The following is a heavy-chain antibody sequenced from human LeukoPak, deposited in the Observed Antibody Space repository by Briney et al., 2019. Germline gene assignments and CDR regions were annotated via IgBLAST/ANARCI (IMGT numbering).Heavy chain of an antibody. D-gene: IGHD2-2*01. V-gene: IGHV1-2*02. CDR1: GYTFTDYY. CDR2: INPNDGGT. Sequence: ASVKVSCKASGYTFTDYYMHWVRQAPGQGFEWMGWINPNDGGTNYAQKFQGRATMTRDTSISTAHMEVSRLRSDDTAVYYCARANFLYCSSTTCLFDYWGQGTLVTVSS. J-gene: IGHJ4*02. CDR3: ARANFLYCSSTTCLFDY.